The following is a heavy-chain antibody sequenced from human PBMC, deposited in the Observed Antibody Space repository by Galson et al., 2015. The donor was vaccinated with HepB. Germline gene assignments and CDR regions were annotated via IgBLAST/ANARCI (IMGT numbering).Heavy chain of an antibody. CDR2: INPNSGGT. J-gene: IGHJ2*01. CDR3: AREARSSLYWYFDL. CDR1: GYTFTGYY. V-gene: IGHV1-2*02. Sequence: VKVSCKASGYTFTGYYMHWVRQAPGQGLEWMGWINPNSGGTNYAQKFQGRVTMTRDTSISTAYMELSRLRSDDTAVYYCAREARSSLYWYFDLWGRGTLVTVSS. D-gene: IGHD6-13*01.